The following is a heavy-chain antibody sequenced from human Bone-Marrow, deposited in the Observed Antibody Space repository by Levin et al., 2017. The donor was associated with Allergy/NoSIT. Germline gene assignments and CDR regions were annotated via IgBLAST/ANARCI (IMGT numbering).Heavy chain of an antibody. Sequence: GESLKISCKAVGYSFSSYWIGWVRRVPGKGLEWMGIIYPGDSETRYNPSFEGQVTISADKSLNTAYLPWSSVQASDTAIYYCARQKSRGWRDDGFDIWGQGTMVTVSS. CDR1: GYSFSSYW. V-gene: IGHV5-51*01. CDR3: ARQKSRGWRDDGFDI. D-gene: IGHD6-19*01. J-gene: IGHJ3*02. CDR2: IYPGDSET.